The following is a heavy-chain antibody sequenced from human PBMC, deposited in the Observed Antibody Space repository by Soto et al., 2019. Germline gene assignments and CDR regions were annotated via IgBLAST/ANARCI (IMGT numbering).Heavy chain of an antibody. J-gene: IGHJ6*02. CDR1: GFTFSSYA. CDR2: ISGSGGST. CDR3: AKATYYYDSSGYSYYYYYGMDV. V-gene: IGHV3-23*01. Sequence: PRESLRLSYAASGFTFSSYAMSWVRQAPGKGLEWVSAISGSGGSTYYADSVKGRFTISRDNSKNTLYLQMNSLRAEDTAVYNCAKATYYYDSSGYSYYYYYGMDVSARGTTVTVSS. D-gene: IGHD3-22*01.